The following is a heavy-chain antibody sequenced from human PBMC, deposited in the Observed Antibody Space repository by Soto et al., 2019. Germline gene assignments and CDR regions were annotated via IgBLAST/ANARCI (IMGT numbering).Heavy chain of an antibody. CDR2: IYYSGST. CDR1: SGSINSYY. J-gene: IGHJ4*02. D-gene: IGHD6-13*01. Sequence: SMTLSLTCTVSSGSINSYYWSWIRQPPGKGLEWIGYIYYSGSTNYNPSLKSRVTISVDTSKNQFSLKLSSVTAADTAVYYCARRYSSRYDYWGQGTLVTIS. V-gene: IGHV4-59*08. CDR3: ARRYSSRYDY.